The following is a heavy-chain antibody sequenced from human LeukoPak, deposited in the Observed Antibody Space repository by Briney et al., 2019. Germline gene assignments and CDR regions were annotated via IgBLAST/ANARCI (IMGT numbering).Heavy chain of an antibody. CDR2: IYHSGST. V-gene: IGHV4-59*08. Sequence: SETLSFTCTVSGGSISSYYWSWIRQPPGKGLEWIGYIYHSGSTYYNPSLKSRVTISVDRSKNQFSLKLSSVTAADTAVYYCARRPYGNPFDYWGQGTLVTVSS. D-gene: IGHD4-11*01. CDR3: ARRPYGNPFDY. J-gene: IGHJ4*02. CDR1: GGSISSYY.